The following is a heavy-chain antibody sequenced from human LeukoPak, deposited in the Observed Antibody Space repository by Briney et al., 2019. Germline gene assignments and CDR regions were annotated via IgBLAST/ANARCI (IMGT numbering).Heavy chain of an antibody. CDR3: ARRELLWFGAHDY. CDR1: GGSISSYY. D-gene: IGHD3-10*01. V-gene: IGHV4-39*01. J-gene: IGHJ4*02. CDR2: IYYSGST. Sequence: SETLSLTCTVSGGSISSYYWGWIRQPPGKGLEWIGGIYYSGSTYYNPSLKSRVTISVDTSKNQFSLNLSSVTAADTAVYYCARRELLWFGAHDYWGQGTLVTVSS.